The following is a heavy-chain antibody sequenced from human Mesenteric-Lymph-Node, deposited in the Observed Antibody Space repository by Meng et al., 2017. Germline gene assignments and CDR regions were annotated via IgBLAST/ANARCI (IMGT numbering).Heavy chain of an antibody. Sequence: QAQLVQSGGEVKKPWASWKVSCKASGYTFTNYGITWVRQAPGQGLEWMGWINAYNGDTNYAQTLQGRVTMTTDTSTSTAYMELRSLRSDDTAVYYCARVEVGITSGDYWGQGTLVTVSS. CDR1: GYTFTNYG. J-gene: IGHJ4*02. V-gene: IGHV1-18*01. CDR3: ARVEVGITSGDY. D-gene: IGHD1-26*01. CDR2: INAYNGDT.